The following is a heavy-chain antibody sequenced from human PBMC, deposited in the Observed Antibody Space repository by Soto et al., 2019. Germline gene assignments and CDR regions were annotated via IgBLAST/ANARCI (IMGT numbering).Heavy chain of an antibody. Sequence: SGGSLRLSCAASEIIVSVNYMSWVRQAPGKGLEWVSTMYSGGTFYADSVKGRFTISRDNSKNTLYLQMNNLRAEDTAVYYCARPHSGRYPWAFDIWGQGTMVTVSS. CDR2: MYSGGT. V-gene: IGHV3-53*01. D-gene: IGHD1-26*01. CDR1: EIIVSVNY. CDR3: ARPHSGRYPWAFDI. J-gene: IGHJ3*02.